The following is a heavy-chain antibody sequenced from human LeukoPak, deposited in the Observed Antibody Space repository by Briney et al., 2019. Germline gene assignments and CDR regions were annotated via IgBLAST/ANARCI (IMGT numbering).Heavy chain of an antibody. Sequence: GASVKVSCKASGYTFTSYGISWVRQAPGQGLEWMGWISAYNGNTNYAQKLQGRVTMTTDTSTSTAYMELRSLRSDDTAVYYCARVNGGWGYYYYMDVWGKGTTVTISS. V-gene: IGHV1-18*01. D-gene: IGHD2-8*01. CDR2: ISAYNGNT. J-gene: IGHJ6*03. CDR3: ARVNGGWGYYYYMDV. CDR1: GYTFTSYG.